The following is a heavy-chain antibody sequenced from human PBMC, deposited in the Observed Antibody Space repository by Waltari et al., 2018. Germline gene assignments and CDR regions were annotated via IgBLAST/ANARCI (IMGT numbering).Heavy chain of an antibody. CDR3: ARAIIEQLASGSTDDY. J-gene: IGHJ4*02. Sequence: EVQLVESGGGLVQPGGSLRLSCAASGFTFSSYEMNLVRQDPGKGLELVSYISSSGSTIYYADSVKGRFTISRDNAKNSLYLQMNSLRAEDTAVYYCARAIIEQLASGSTDDYWGQGTLVTVSS. D-gene: IGHD6-6*01. CDR2: ISSSGSTI. CDR1: GFTFSSYE. V-gene: IGHV3-48*03.